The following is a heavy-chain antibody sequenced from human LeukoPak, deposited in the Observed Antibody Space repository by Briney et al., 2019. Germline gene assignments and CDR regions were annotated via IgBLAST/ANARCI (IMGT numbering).Heavy chain of an antibody. D-gene: IGHD4-17*01. J-gene: IGHJ3*01. V-gene: IGHV1-46*01. Sequence: ASVKVSCKASGYIFTTYYVHWVRQAPGKTFEWMGVINPTRGATTYARKFQGRVTMTSDTSTRTVYMVLSSLGFDDMAFYYCTRGPTDYGDYGSPFDVWGQGTMVTVSS. CDR2: INPTRGAT. CDR1: GYIFTTYY. CDR3: TRGPTDYGDYGSPFDV.